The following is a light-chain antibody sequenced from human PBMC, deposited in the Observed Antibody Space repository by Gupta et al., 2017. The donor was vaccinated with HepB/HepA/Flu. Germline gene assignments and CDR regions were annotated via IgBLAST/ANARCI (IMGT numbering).Light chain of an antibody. J-gene: IGKJ4*01. CDR2: SAS. Sequence: DIQMTQSPSSLSASVGDRVTITCRASQGISNYLAWYQQKPGKEPKLLLYSASTLQAGVPSRFSGSGSGTDFMLSISSLQPEDVATYYCQRDNSARLTFGAGTKVEIK. CDR1: QGISNY. V-gene: IGKV1-27*01. CDR3: QRDNSARLT.